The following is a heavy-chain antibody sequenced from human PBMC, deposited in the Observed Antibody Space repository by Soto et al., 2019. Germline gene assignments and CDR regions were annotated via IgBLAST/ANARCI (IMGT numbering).Heavy chain of an antibody. Sequence: QVQLQESGPGLVKPSQTLSLTCTVSGGSISSGDYYWSWIRQPPGKGLEWIGYIYYSGSTYYNPSIKSRVTISIDPSTNPFSLRLSSVTAADTAVYYCARGLYSSGWYVKDFDYWGQGTLVTVSS. V-gene: IGHV4-30-4*01. CDR3: ARGLYSSGWYVKDFDY. D-gene: IGHD6-13*01. J-gene: IGHJ4*02. CDR1: GGSISSGDYY. CDR2: IYYSGST.